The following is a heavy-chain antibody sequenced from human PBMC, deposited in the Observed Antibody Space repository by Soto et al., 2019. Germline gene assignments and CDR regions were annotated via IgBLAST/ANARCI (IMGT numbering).Heavy chain of an antibody. CDR1: GYTFRNYA. J-gene: IGHJ4*02. CDR2: ISAYNDNT. V-gene: IGHV1-18*01. Sequence: ASVKVSCKAYGYTFRNYAISWVRQAPGQGLEWMGWISAYNDNTNYAQKLQGRVTMTTDTSTSTAYMELRSLRSDDTALYYCAKDILTGYCPFDCWGQGTLVTVSS. D-gene: IGHD3-9*01. CDR3: AKDILTGYCPFDC.